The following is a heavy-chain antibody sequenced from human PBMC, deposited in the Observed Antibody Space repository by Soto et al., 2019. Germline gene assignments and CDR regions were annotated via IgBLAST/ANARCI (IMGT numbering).Heavy chain of an antibody. Sequence: PGGSLRLSCAASGFTFSNYWMHWVRQAPGKGLVWVSRINFEGTTTHYADSVKGRFTISRDNAKNTLYLQVNSLGAEDTAVYRCATGSRGNYHFDYWGQGTLVTVSS. D-gene: IGHD1-26*01. CDR3: ATGSRGNYHFDY. V-gene: IGHV3-74*01. J-gene: IGHJ4*02. CDR1: GFTFSNYW. CDR2: INFEGTTT.